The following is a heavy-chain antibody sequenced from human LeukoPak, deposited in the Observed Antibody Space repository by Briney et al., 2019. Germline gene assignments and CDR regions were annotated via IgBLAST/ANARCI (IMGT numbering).Heavy chain of an antibody. J-gene: IGHJ4*02. D-gene: IGHD1-26*01. CDR3: ASKDEGATFLAPKGNDH. V-gene: IGHV3-21*01. CDR2: ISSGSSYI. Sequence: PGGSLRLSCAASGFTFSCYSRNWVRQAPGKGLEWVSSISSGSSYIYYADSVRGRFTISRDNAKNSLYLQLNSLRAEDTAVYYCASKDEGATFLAPKGNDHWGQGTLVTVSS. CDR1: GFTFSCYS.